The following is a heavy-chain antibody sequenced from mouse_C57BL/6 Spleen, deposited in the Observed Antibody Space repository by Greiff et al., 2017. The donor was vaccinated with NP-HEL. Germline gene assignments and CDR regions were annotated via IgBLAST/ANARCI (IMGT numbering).Heavy chain of an antibody. V-gene: IGHV1-15*01. Sequence: QVQLQQSGAELVRPGASVTLSCKASGYTFTDYEMHWVKQTPVHGLEWIGAIDPETGGTAYNQKFKGKAILTADKSSSTAYMELRSLTSEDSAVYYCTRESITTVDFDYWGQGTTLTVSS. CDR3: TRESITTVDFDY. CDR1: GYTFTDYE. J-gene: IGHJ2*01. CDR2: IDPETGGT. D-gene: IGHD1-1*01.